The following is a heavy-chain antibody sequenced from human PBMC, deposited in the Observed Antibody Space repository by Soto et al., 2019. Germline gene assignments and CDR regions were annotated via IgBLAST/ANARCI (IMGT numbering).Heavy chain of an antibody. CDR3: AHSPRIAAADYYYYYYGMDV. J-gene: IGHJ6*02. CDR2: TYWNDDK. CDR1: GFSLSTSVVG. V-gene: IGHV2-5*01. D-gene: IGHD6-13*01. Sequence: SGPTLVNPTQTLTLTCTFSGFSLSTSVVGVGWIRQPPGKALEWLALTYWNDDKRYSPSLKSRLTITKDTSKNQVVLTMTNMDPVDTATYYCAHSPRIAAADYYYYYYGMDVSGQATTVTV.